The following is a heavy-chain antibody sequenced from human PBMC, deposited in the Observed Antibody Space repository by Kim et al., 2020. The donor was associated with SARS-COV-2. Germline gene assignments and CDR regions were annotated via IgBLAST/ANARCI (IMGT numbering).Heavy chain of an antibody. CDR1: GYTFTSYG. CDR3: ARDGSPGSSWPYYYYGMDV. Sequence: ASVKVSCKASGYTFTSYGISWVRQAPGQGLEWVGWISAYNGNTNYAQKLQGRVTMTTDTSTSTAYMELRSLRSDDTAVYYCARDGSPGSSWPYYYYGMDVWGQGTTVTVSS. V-gene: IGHV1-18*01. D-gene: IGHD6-13*01. CDR2: ISAYNGNT. J-gene: IGHJ6*02.